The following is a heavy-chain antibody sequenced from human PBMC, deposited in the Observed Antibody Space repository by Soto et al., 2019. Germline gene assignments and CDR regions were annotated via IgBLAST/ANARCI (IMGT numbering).Heavy chain of an antibody. J-gene: IGHJ4*02. CDR2: VNHIGST. CDR1: GGSFSGYF. Sequence: SETLSLTCAVYGGSFSGYFWSWIRQSPGKGLEWIGEVNHIGSTNSNPSLKSRVAVSVDTSKNQISLKLRSVTAADTAVYYCARGISLIVEVQRDAPDKYYFDSWGQGTLVTVSS. D-gene: IGHD2-15*01. V-gene: IGHV4-34*01. CDR3: ARGISLIVEVQRDAPDKYYFDS.